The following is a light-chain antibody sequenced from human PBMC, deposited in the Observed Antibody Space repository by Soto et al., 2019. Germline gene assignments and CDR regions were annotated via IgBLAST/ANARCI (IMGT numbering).Light chain of an antibody. V-gene: IGKV1-9*01. CDR1: QGFSNS. Sequence: DIQLTQYPSFVSASVGDRVTITCRASQGFSNSLAWYQQKPGNAPKLLIYAASTLQSGVPSRFSGSGSGTEFTLTISSLQPEDFATYYCQQPDSYPCTFGQGTKLEIK. CDR3: QQPDSYPCT. CDR2: AAS. J-gene: IGKJ2*02.